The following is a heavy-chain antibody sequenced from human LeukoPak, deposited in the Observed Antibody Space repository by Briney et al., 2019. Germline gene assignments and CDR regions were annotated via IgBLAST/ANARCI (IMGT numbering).Heavy chain of an antibody. D-gene: IGHD6-13*01. CDR3: AREVYSSSRPADAFDI. Sequence: GGSLRLSCLGSGFSFSTYWMGWVRQAPGKGLEWVANIMQDGSEKNYVDSVKGRFTISRDNARNSLFLRMNSLGVEDTAVYYCAREVYSSSRPADAFDIWGQGTVVTVSS. CDR2: IMQDGSEK. V-gene: IGHV3-7*01. J-gene: IGHJ3*02. CDR1: GFSFSTYW.